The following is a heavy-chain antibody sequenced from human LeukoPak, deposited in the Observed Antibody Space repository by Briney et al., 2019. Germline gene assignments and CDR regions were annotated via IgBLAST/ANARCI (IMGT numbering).Heavy chain of an antibody. V-gene: IGHV4-61*02. Sequence: PSETLSLTCTVSGGSISSGSYYWSWIRQPAGKGLEWIGRIYTSGSTNYNPSLKSRVTISVDTSKNQFSLKLSSVTAADTAVYYCARGATPAYVDYWGQGTLVTVSS. CDR2: IYTSGST. CDR3: ARGATPAYVDY. CDR1: GGSISSGSYY. J-gene: IGHJ4*02.